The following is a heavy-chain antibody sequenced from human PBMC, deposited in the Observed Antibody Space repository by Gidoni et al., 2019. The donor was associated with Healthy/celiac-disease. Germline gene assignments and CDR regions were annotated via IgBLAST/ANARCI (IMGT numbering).Heavy chain of an antibody. Sequence: QVQLVESGGGVVQPGRSLRLSCAPSGFTFSSYGLHWVRQAPGKGLEWVAVISYDGSNKYYADSVKGRFTISRDNSKNTLYLQMNSLRAEDTAVYYCARDRRTFLEWLSQFYGMDVWGQGTTVTVSS. J-gene: IGHJ6*02. CDR1: GFTFSSYG. CDR2: ISYDGSNK. D-gene: IGHD3-3*02. V-gene: IGHV3-30*03. CDR3: ARDRRTFLEWLSQFYGMDV.